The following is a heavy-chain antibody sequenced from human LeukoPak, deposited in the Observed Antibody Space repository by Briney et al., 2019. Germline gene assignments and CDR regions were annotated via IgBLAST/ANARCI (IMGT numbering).Heavy chain of an antibody. D-gene: IGHD4-17*01. J-gene: IGHJ4*02. CDR1: GXTFTSYA. CDR2: INAGNGNT. V-gene: IGHV1-3*01. CDR3: ARGVGYGDYVGVFDY. Sequence: XXXCXAXGXTFTSYAMHWVRQAPGQRLEWMGWINAGNGNTKYSQKFQGRVTITRDTSASTAYMELSSLRSEDTAVYYCARGVGYGDYVGVFDYWGQGTLVTVSS.